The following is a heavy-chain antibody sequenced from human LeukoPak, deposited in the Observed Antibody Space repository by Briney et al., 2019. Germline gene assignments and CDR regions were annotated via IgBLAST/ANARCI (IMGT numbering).Heavy chain of an antibody. Sequence: GGSLRLSCAASGFTFSDYYMSWIRQAPGKGLEWVSYISSSGSTIYYADSVKGRFTISRDNAKNSLYLQMNSLRAEDTAVYYCASAPPKIRGYKTNWLDPWGQGTLVTVSS. CDR2: ISSSGSTI. J-gene: IGHJ5*02. V-gene: IGHV3-11*01. D-gene: IGHD5-18*01. CDR3: ASAPPKIRGYKTNWLDP. CDR1: GFTFSDYY.